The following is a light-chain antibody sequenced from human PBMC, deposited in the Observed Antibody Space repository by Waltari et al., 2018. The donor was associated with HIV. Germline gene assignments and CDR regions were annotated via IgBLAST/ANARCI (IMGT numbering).Light chain of an antibody. Sequence: DIVITQSPVSLPVTPGEPASISCRSSQSLLHINGKNYLDWYLQKPGQSPRLLIFLGSYRASGGPDRVSVSGSGTDFTLKISKVEAEDVGVYYCVQTLQLPRTFGPGTKVDIK. V-gene: IGKV2-28*01. J-gene: IGKJ3*01. CDR1: QSLLHINGKNY. CDR2: LGS. CDR3: VQTLQLPRT.